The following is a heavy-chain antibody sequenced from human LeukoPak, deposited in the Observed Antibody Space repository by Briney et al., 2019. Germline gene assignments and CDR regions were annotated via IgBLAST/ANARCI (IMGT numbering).Heavy chain of an antibody. CDR2: IIPILGIA. J-gene: IGHJ5*02. V-gene: IGHV1-69*04. CDR3: AREEVVRGVIRCWFDP. CDR1: GGTFSSYA. D-gene: IGHD3-10*01. Sequence: SVKVSCKSSGGTFSSYAIIWVRQAPGQGLEWMGRIIPILGIANYAQKFQGRVTITADKSTSTAYMELSSLRSEDTAVYYCAREEVVRGVIRCWFDPWGQGTLVTVSS.